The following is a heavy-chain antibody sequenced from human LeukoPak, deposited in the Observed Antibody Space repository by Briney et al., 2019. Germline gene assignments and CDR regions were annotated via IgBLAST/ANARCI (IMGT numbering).Heavy chain of an antibody. Sequence: PSETLSLTCTVSGGSISNHYWSWIRQSPGKGLEWIGYIYYRGNTNYNPSLRSRVTISVDTSKNQFPLKLSSLTAADAAVYFCAREKPYYNSRSSYFDFWGQGTLVIVSS. CDR3: AREKPYYNSRSSYFDF. D-gene: IGHD1-26*01. V-gene: IGHV4-59*11. J-gene: IGHJ4*02. CDR2: IYYRGNT. CDR1: GGSISNHY.